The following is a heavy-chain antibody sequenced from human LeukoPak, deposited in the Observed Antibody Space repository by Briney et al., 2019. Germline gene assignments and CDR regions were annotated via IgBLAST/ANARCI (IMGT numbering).Heavy chain of an antibody. D-gene: IGHD4/OR15-4a*01. CDR3: ARDLAWGAY. Sequence: GGSLRLSCVASGFTFSIYTMSWVRQAPGKGLEWVSSITSSSSIYSADSVKGRLTISRDNARNSLYLEMNSLRDEDTAVYYCARDLAWGAYWGQGTLVTVSS. CDR1: GFTFSIYT. J-gene: IGHJ4*02. CDR2: ITSSSSI. V-gene: IGHV3-21*01.